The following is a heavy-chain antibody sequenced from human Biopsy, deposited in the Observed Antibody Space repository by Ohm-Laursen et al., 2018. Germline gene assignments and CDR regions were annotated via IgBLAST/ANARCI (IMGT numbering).Heavy chain of an antibody. J-gene: IGHJ4*02. Sequence: TLSLTCAVFGKTFSDYQWSWIRQPPGKGLEWIGQINQAGTTNYNPSLKSRFSISADASKYEFSLRLTFVTAADTAVYLCGNEVHGRDYWGLGAQVTVSS. V-gene: IGHV4-34*08. CDR1: GKTFSDYQ. CDR3: GNEVHGRDY. CDR2: INQAGTT. D-gene: IGHD2-15*01.